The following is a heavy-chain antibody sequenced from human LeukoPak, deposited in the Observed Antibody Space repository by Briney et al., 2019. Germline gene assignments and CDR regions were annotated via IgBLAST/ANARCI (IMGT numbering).Heavy chain of an antibody. Sequence: SETLSLTCAVSGGSISSGGYSWSWIRQPPGKGLEWIGYIYHSGSTYYNPSLKSRVTISVDRSKNQFSLKLSSVTAADTAVYYCARALAAAGIGGSCYSDYWGQGTLVTVSS. CDR2: IYHSGST. D-gene: IGHD6-13*01. CDR1: GGSISSGGYS. J-gene: IGHJ4*02. CDR3: ARALAAAGIGGSCYSDY. V-gene: IGHV4-30-2*01.